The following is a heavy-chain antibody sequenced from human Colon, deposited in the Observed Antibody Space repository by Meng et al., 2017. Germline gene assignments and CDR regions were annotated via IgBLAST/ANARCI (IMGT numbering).Heavy chain of an antibody. V-gene: IGHV1-8*01. D-gene: IGHD6-13*01. CDR3: ARGVTAGVDY. Sequence: LVQPGAEGKEPGTSVKVSGKASGYDFTSYHINWVRQAIGQGPEWMGWMSPSSGDTGHAEKFQDRVTMTRDTSINTAYMEVRSLKSDDTAVYYCARGVTAGVDYWGQGTLVTVSS. J-gene: IGHJ4*02. CDR2: MSPSSGDT. CDR1: GYDFTSYH.